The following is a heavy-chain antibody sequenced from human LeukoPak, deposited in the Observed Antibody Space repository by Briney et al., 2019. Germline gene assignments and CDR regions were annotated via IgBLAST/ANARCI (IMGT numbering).Heavy chain of an antibody. V-gene: IGHV4-59*11. D-gene: IGHD3-22*01. CDR3: ARNGGYYYDSSGYYLAY. Sequence: PSETLSLTCTVSGGSINIHYWTWIRQPPGKGLEWIGFVHYTGATRYSPSLKSRITMSVDTAKNQFSLKLSSVTAADTAVYYCARNGGYYYDSSGYYLAYWGQGTLVTVSS. J-gene: IGHJ4*02. CDR2: VHYTGAT. CDR1: GGSINIHY.